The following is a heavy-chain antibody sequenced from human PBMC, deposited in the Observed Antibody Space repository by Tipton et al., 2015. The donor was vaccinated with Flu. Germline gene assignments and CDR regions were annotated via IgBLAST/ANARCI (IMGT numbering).Heavy chain of an antibody. J-gene: IGHJ6*03. Sequence: SLRLSCAASGFTFSAYYMAWIRQAPGKGLEWLSYISGSSSYTDYTNYADSVKGQFTISRDNAKSSLYLQMNSLRAEDAALYYCAKEKKGLPYNSMDVWGKGTTVTVS. CDR3: AKEKKGLPYNSMDV. V-gene: IGHV3-11*05. D-gene: IGHD2-21*01. CDR2: ISGSSSYTDYT. CDR1: GFTFSAYY.